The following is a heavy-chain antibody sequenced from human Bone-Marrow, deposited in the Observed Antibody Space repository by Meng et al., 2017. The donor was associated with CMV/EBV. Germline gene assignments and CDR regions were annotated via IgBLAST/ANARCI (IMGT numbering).Heavy chain of an antibody. Sequence: SVKVFCKASGGTFSSYAISWVRQAPGQGLEWMGGIIPIFGTANYAQKFQGRVTITTDESTSTAYMELSSLRSEDTAVYYCARDLRDIVVVPAARGGMDVWGQGPTVTLYS. CDR2: IIPIFGTA. CDR1: GGTFSSYA. D-gene: IGHD2-2*01. V-gene: IGHV1-69*05. J-gene: IGHJ6*02. CDR3: ARDLRDIVVVPAARGGMDV.